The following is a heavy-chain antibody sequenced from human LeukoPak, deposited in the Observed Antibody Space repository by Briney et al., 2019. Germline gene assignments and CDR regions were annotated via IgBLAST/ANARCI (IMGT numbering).Heavy chain of an antibody. Sequence: SEALSLTCTVSGYSISSGYYWSWIRQPPGKGLEWIATIHHSGVTYYNPSLKSRVTMSVDTSKNQFSLKLGSVTAASTAVYYCARYTANTAGYSFDFWGQGALVTVSS. J-gene: IGHJ4*02. CDR2: IHHSGVT. V-gene: IGHV4-38-2*02. CDR1: GYSISSGYY. CDR3: ARYTANTAGYSFDF. D-gene: IGHD3-22*01.